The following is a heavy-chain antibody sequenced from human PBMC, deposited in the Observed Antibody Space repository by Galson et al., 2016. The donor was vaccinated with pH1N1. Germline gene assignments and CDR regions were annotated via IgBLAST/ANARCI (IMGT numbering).Heavy chain of an antibody. D-gene: IGHD3-16*02. V-gene: IGHV3-23*01. Sequence: SLRLSCAASGFAFSNYAMSWVRQAPGKGLEWVSATSGSGGTTCFADSVRGRFTVSRDHSKNTLYLQMSSLRAEDTGVYYCAKDLGDNIWGRYRPGDGGLGTLVTGSS. CDR2: TSGSGGTT. CDR1: GFAFSNYA. CDR3: AKDLGDNIWGRYRPGD. J-gene: IGHJ4*02.